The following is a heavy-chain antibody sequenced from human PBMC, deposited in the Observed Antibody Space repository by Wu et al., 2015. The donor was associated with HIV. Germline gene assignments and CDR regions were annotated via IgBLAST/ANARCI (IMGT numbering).Heavy chain of an antibody. Sequence: QVQLIQGGIEVKNPGASVKVSCQASGYKFTEYGISWVRQAPGQGLEWMGGIIPLFGTRDYAQVFQGRVTITTDESSSTAYMTLTSLTSEDTAVYYCATPRSPGFSSAWPTYFDYWGQGTLVTVSS. D-gene: IGHD6-19*01. CDR3: ATPRSPGFSSAWPTYFDY. CDR2: IIPLFGTR. V-gene: IGHV1-69*05. CDR1: GYKFTEYG. J-gene: IGHJ4*02.